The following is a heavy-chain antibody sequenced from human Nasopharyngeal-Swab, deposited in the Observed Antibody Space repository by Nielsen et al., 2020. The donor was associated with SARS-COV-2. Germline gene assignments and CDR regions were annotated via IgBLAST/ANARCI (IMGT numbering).Heavy chain of an antibody. CDR2: INAGNGNT. Sequence: ASVQDSCKASGYTFTNYAMHRVRQAPGQRLEWMGWINAGNGNTKYSQKFQGRVTITRDTSASTAYMELSSLRSEDTAVYYCAISSGYYMALYYYYGMDVWGQGTTVTVSS. D-gene: IGHD3-22*01. J-gene: IGHJ6*02. V-gene: IGHV1-3*01. CDR3: AISSGYYMALYYYYGMDV. CDR1: GYTFTNYA.